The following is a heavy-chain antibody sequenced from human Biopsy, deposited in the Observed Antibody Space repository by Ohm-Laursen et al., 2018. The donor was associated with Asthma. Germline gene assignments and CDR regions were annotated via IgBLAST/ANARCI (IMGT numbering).Heavy chain of an antibody. J-gene: IGHJ6*02. D-gene: IGHD4-17*01. CDR1: GFTFSSHG. V-gene: IGHV3-33*01. CDR2: IWYDGSNK. Sequence: SLRLSCAAFGFTFSSHGMHWVRQAPGKGLEWVAVIWYDGSNKYYADSVKGRFTISRDNSKNTLYLQMNSLRAEDTAVYYCAREGGDYLSGYYYYYGMDVWGQGTTVTVFS. CDR3: AREGGDYLSGYYYYYGMDV.